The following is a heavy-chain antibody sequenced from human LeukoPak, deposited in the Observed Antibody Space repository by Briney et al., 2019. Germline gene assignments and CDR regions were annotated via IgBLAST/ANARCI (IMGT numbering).Heavy chain of an antibody. Sequence: GRSLRLSCAASGFTFSSYAMHWVRQAPGKGLEWVAVISYDGSNKYYADSVKGRFTISRDNAKNSPYLQMNSLRAEDTAVYYCASEVASSSWYRSYYYYMDVWGKGTTVTVSS. J-gene: IGHJ6*03. CDR1: GFTFSSYA. CDR3: ASEVASSSWYRSYYYYMDV. D-gene: IGHD6-13*01. V-gene: IGHV3-30*07. CDR2: ISYDGSNK.